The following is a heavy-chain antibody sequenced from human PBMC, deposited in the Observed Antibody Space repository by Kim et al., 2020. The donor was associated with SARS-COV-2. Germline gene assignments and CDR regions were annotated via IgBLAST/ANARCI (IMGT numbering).Heavy chain of an antibody. Sequence: NYAQKFQGRVTITADKSTSTAYMELSSLRSEDTAVYYCARENTMVRDFDYWGQGTLVTVSS. D-gene: IGHD3-10*01. CDR3: ARENTMVRDFDY. V-gene: IGHV1-69*04. J-gene: IGHJ4*02.